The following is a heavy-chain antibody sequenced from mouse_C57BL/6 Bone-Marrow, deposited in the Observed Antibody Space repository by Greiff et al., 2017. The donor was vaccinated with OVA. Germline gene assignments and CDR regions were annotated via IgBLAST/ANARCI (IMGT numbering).Heavy chain of an antibody. D-gene: IGHD1-1*01. CDR2: IDPETGGT. V-gene: IGHV1-15*01. Sequence: QVHVKQSGAELVRPGASVTLSCKASGYTFTDYEMHWVKQTPVHGLEWIGAIDPETGGTAYNQKFKGKAILTADKSSSTAYMELRSLTSEDSAVYYCTRWAITTVVDYYAMDYWGQGTSVTVSS. J-gene: IGHJ4*01. CDR1: GYTFTDYE. CDR3: TRWAITTVVDYYAMDY.